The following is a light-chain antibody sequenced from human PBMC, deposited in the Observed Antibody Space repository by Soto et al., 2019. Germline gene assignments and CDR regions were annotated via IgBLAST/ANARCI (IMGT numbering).Light chain of an antibody. CDR3: QHRNHWLP. CDR2: SAS. CDR1: QSVGTS. J-gene: IGKJ4*01. V-gene: IGKV3-11*01. Sequence: EIVLTQSPATLSLSPGERATLSCRASQSVGTSLAWYQQKPGQTPRLLIYSASNRATGIPARFSRSGYGKDFSLTISSLEPEDCAIYYCQHRNHWLPFGGGPQVAVK.